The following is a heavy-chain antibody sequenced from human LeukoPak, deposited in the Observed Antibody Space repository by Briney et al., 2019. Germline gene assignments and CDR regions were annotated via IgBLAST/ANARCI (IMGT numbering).Heavy chain of an antibody. D-gene: IGHD3-22*01. Sequence: SVKVSCKASGGTLSSYAISWVRQAPGQGLEWMGGIIPIFGTANYAQKFQGRVTITADESTSTAYMELSSLRSEDTAVYYCARDNGNSEDSSGYHDYWGQGTLVTVSS. J-gene: IGHJ4*02. V-gene: IGHV1-69*13. CDR2: IIPIFGTA. CDR3: ARDNGNSEDSSGYHDY. CDR1: GGTLSSYA.